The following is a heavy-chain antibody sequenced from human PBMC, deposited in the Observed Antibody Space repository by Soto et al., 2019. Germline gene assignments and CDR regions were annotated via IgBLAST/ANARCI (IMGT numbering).Heavy chain of an antibody. D-gene: IGHD3-10*01. V-gene: IGHV3-30-3*01. J-gene: IGHJ4*02. Sequence: GGSLRLSCAASGFTFSSYAMHWVRQAPGKGLEWMAVISYDGSNKYYADSVKGRFTISRDNSKNTLYLQMNSLRAEDTAVYYCAREIERLLGYCGQGTLVTVSS. CDR3: AREIERLLGY. CDR1: GFTFSSYA. CDR2: ISYDGSNK.